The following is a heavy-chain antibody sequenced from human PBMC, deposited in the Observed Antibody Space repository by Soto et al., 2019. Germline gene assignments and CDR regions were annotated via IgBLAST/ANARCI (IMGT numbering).Heavy chain of an antibody. Sequence: EVQLLESGGGLVQPGGSLRLSCAASGFTFSSYAMSWVRQAPGKGLEWVSAISGSGGSTYYADSVKGRFTISRDNSKNKLYLQMNSLRAEDTAVYYCEKDNYVWGSYRYGYWGQGTLVTVSS. CDR1: GFTFSSYA. CDR3: EKDNYVWGSYRYGY. V-gene: IGHV3-23*01. CDR2: ISGSGGST. D-gene: IGHD3-16*02. J-gene: IGHJ4*02.